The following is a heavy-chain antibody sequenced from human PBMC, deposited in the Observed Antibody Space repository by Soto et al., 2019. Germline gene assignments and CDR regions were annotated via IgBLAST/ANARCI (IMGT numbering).Heavy chain of an antibody. D-gene: IGHD3-10*01. V-gene: IGHV4-59*08. J-gene: IGHJ5*02. CDR2: IYYSGST. Sequence: SETLSLTCTVSGGSISSYYWSWIRQPPGKGLEWSGYIYYSGSTNYNPSLKSRVTISVDTSKNQFSLKLSSVTAADTAVYYCARQGRLLWFGESYWFDPWGQGTLVTVSS. CDR1: GGSISSYY. CDR3: ARQGRLLWFGESYWFDP.